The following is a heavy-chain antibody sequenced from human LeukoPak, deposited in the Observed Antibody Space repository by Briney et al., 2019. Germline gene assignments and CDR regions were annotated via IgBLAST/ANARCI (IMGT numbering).Heavy chain of an antibody. D-gene: IGHD4-23*01. J-gene: IGHJ4*02. CDR2: IIPILGIA. V-gene: IGHV1-69*04. CDR3: AREPGGNSGG. Sequence: SVKVSSKASGGTFSSYAISWVRQAPGQGLEWMGRIIPILGIANYAQKFQGRVTITADKSTSTAYMELSSLRSEDTAVYYCAREPGGNSGGWGQGTLVTVSS. CDR1: GGTFSSYA.